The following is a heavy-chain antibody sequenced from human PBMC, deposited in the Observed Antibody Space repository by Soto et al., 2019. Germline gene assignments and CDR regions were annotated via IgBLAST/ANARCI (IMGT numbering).Heavy chain of an antibody. V-gene: IGHV1-58*02. CDR2: IVVGSGNT. D-gene: IGHD3-9*01. CDR1: GCTFTSTA. CDR3: AAVDFDPYGMDV. Sequence: GASVKVSCKAPGCTFTSTAMQWVRQARGQRLEWIGWIVVGSGNTNYAQKFQERVTITGDMSTSTAYMELSSLRSEDTAVYYCAAVDFDPYGMDVWGQGTTVTVSS. J-gene: IGHJ6*02.